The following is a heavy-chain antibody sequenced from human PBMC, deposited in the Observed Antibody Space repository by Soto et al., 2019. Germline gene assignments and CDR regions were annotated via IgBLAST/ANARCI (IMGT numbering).Heavy chain of an antibody. J-gene: IGHJ6*02. CDR1: GYTFTSYG. CDR3: ARDLAVPYYYDSSQRGGMDV. V-gene: IGHV1-18*01. CDR2: INPYSGST. D-gene: IGHD3-22*01. Sequence: GASVKVSCKASGYTFTSYGISWVRQAPGQGLEWMGIINPYSGSTNYAQKFQGRVTMTTDTSTSTVYMELSSLRSEDTAVYYCARDLAVPYYYDSSQRGGMDVWGQGTTVTVSS.